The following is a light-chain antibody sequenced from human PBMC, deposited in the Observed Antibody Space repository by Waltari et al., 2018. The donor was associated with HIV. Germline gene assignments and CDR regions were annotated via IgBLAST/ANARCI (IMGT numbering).Light chain of an antibody. CDR1: SSDVGGYSY. Sequence: QSALTQPRSVSGSPGQSVTISCTGTSSDVGGYSYVSWYQQHPAKAPKVLIYDVTKRPPGAPDRFSGSKSGNTASLTISGLQAEDEADYYCCSYAGSYKYILGSGTKVTVL. CDR2: DVT. CDR3: CSYAGSYKYI. J-gene: IGLJ1*01. V-gene: IGLV2-11*01.